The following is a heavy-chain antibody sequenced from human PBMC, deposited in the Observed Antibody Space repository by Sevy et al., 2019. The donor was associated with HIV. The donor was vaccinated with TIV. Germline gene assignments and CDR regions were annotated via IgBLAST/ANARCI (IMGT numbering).Heavy chain of an antibody. Sequence: SETLSLTCTVSGGSITCLYWNWIRQPPGKGLEWIANIYYNGHINYNPSLMSRVTLSLDTSKNQFSLRLSSVTAADTAMYYCAGENAWGRGYSWGQGTLVTVSS. CDR2: IYYNGHI. V-gene: IGHV4-59*08. D-gene: IGHD1-26*01. J-gene: IGHJ4*02. CDR1: GGSITCLY. CDR3: AGENAWGRGYS.